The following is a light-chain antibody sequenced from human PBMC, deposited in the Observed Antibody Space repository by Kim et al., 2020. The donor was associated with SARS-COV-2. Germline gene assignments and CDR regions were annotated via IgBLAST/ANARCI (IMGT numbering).Light chain of an antibody. Sequence: QSALTQPASISGSPGQSITISCSGTSSDVGGYKYVSWYQQNPGKAPKFIIYDVSKRPSGVSNRFSGSKSGNTASLTISGLQAEDEADYYCSSYTSSATWVFGGGTQLTVL. CDR2: DVS. J-gene: IGLJ3*02. CDR3: SSYTSSATWV. CDR1: SSDVGGYKY. V-gene: IGLV2-14*03.